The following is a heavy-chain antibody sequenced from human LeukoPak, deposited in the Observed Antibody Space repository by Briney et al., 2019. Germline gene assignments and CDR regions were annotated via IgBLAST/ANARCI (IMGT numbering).Heavy chain of an antibody. V-gene: IGHV4-59*08. CDR3: ARHGARYGGFGSDWFDP. Sequence: SVALSLTRTVSGGSISSYYWSWIRQPPGKGLTWIGYIYYSGSTNYNPSLNSRVTISVDTSKNQFSLKLSSVTAADTAVYYCARHGARYGGFGSDWFDPWGQGTLVTVTS. J-gene: IGHJ5*02. D-gene: IGHD3-10*01. CDR2: IYYSGST. CDR1: GGSISSYY.